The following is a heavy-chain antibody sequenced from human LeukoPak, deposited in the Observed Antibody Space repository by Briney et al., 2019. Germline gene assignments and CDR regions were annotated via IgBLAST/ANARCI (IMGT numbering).Heavy chain of an antibody. D-gene: IGHD3-10*01. Sequence: GGSLRLSCAASGFTFSDYYMSWIRQAPGKGLEWVSYISGSGRTIYYADSVKRRFTISRDNAKNSLYLQMNSLRAEDTAVYYCATEYGSGRNYYFYMDVWGKGTTVTVSS. CDR3: ATEYGSGRNYYFYMDV. CDR1: GFTFSDYY. V-gene: IGHV3-11*04. CDR2: ISGSGRTI. J-gene: IGHJ6*03.